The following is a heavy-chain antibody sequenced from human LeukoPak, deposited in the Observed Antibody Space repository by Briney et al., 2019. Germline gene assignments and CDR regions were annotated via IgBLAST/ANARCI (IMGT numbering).Heavy chain of an antibody. CDR2: FDPEDGET. V-gene: IGHV1-24*01. J-gene: IGHJ4*02. Sequence: ASVKVSCKVSGYTLTELSMHWVRQAPGKGLEWMGGFDPEDGETIYAQKFQGRVTMTEDTSTDTAYMELSSLRSEDTAVYYCARDQGYSDSSAFDYWGQGTLVTVSS. CDR1: GYTLTELS. D-gene: IGHD3-22*01. CDR3: ARDQGYSDSSAFDY.